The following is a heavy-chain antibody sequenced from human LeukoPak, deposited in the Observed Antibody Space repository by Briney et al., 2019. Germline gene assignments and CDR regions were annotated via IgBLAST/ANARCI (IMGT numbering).Heavy chain of an antibody. D-gene: IGHD3-9*01. V-gene: IGHV1-2*02. J-gene: IGHJ4*02. CDR3: ARDRDILTGYYQNFDY. CDR1: GYTFTGYY. CDR2: INPNSGGT. Sequence: ASVKVSCKASGYTFTGYYMHWVRQAPGQGLEWMGWINPNSGGTNYAQKFQGRVTMTRDTSISTAYMELSRLRSDDTAVYYCARDRDILTGYYQNFDYWGQGTLVTVSS.